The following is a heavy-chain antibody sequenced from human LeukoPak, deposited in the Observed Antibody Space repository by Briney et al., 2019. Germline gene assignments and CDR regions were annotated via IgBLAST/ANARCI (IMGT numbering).Heavy chain of an antibody. V-gene: IGHV3-15*07. CDR3: ATDFYGST. Sequence: GGSLRLSCATSGFTFSNAWMNWVRQAPGKGLEWVGRIRSNSDGGTIDYAAPVKGRFTLSRDDSKTTLYLQMNSLQTEDTAVYYCATDFYGSTWGQGTLVTVSS. D-gene: IGHD3-22*01. CDR2: IRSNSDGGTI. J-gene: IGHJ5*02. CDR1: GFTFSNAW.